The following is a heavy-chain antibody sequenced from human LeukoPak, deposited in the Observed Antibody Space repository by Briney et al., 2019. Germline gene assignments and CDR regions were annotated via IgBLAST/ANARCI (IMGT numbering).Heavy chain of an antibody. CDR1: GGSFSGYY. Sequence: SETLSLTCAVYGGSFSGYYWSWIRQPPGKGLEWIGEINHSGSTNYNPSLKSRVTISVDTSKNQFSLKLSSVTAADTAVYYCARGGRITIFGVDWGQGTLVTVSS. CDR2: INHSGST. J-gene: IGHJ4*02. CDR3: ARGGRITIFGVD. D-gene: IGHD3-3*01. V-gene: IGHV4-34*01.